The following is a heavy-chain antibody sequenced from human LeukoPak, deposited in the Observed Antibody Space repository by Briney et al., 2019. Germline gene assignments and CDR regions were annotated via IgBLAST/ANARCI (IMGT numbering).Heavy chain of an antibody. Sequence: GGSLRLSCAASGFTFSSYAMSWVRQAPGKGLEWVSAISRSGGSTYYADSVKGRFTISRDNSKNTLYLQMNSLRAEDTAVYYCAKSLFYGPGGMDVWGKGTTVTVSS. J-gene: IGHJ6*04. CDR2: ISRSGGST. CDR1: GFTFSSYA. D-gene: IGHD3-16*01. CDR3: AKSLFYGPGGMDV. V-gene: IGHV3-23*01.